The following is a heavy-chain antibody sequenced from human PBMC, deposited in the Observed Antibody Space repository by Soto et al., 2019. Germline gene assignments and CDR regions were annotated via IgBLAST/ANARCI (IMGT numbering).Heavy chain of an antibody. CDR1: GYTFTSYY. D-gene: IGHD3-22*01. CDR2: INPSGGST. J-gene: IGHJ5*02. CDR3: VKEGYYYDSSGYYYGWFDP. Sequence: ASVKVSCKASGYTFTSYYMHWVRQAPGQGLEWMGIINPSGGSTSYAQKFQGRVTMTRDTSATTAYLQMSSLRAEDTAVYYCVKEGYYYDSSGYYYGWFDPWGQGTLVTVSS. V-gene: IGHV1-46*01.